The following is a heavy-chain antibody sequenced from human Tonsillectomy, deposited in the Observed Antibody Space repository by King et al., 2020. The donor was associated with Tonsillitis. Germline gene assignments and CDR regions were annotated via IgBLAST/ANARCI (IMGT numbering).Heavy chain of an antibody. V-gene: IGHV4-39*01. CDR2: IYYSGST. D-gene: IGHD5-12*01. J-gene: IGHJ5*02. CDR3: ASGLYRGYDLASVCFDP. Sequence: LQLQESGPGLVKPSETLSLTCTVSGGSISSSSYYWGWTRQPPGKGLEWIGCIYYSGSTYYNPSLKSRITIPVDTTKNQFSLKLSSVTAADTAVYYCASGLYRGYDLASVCFDPWGQGTLVTVSS. CDR1: GGSISSSSYY.